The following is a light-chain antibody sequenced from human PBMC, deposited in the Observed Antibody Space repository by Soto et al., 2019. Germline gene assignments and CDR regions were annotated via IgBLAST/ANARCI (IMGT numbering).Light chain of an antibody. V-gene: IGKV1-5*03. CDR3: QHYNSYSP. CDR2: KTS. Sequence: DIQMTQSPSTLSASVGDRVTITCRASQSVSSRLAWYQQKPGKAPKLLIYKTSSLESGVPSRFGGSGSGTEFTLTITSLQPDDFATYYCQHYNSYSPLGGGTKVEIK. CDR1: QSVSSR. J-gene: IGKJ4*02.